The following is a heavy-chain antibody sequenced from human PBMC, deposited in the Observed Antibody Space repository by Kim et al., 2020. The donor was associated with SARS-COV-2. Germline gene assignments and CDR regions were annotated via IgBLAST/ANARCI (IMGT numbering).Heavy chain of an antibody. V-gene: IGHV3-30*01. Sequence: ADAVKGRVTISRDNSKNTLYVQMNRLRPEDTAVYYCARQPRDASCWYLDHWGQGALVTVSS. J-gene: IGHJ4*02. D-gene: IGHD6-19*01. CDR3: ARQPRDASCWYLDH.